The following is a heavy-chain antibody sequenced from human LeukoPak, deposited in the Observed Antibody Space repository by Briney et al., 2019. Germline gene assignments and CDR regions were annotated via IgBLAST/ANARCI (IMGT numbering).Heavy chain of an antibody. V-gene: IGHV3-23*01. CDR3: AKDSDGGITRPFFDY. CDR2: ISGSGGST. D-gene: IGHD4-23*01. CDR1: GFTLSSYA. J-gene: IGHJ4*02. Sequence: TGGSLRLSCAASGFTLSSYAMSWVRQAPGKGLEWVSAISGSGGSTYYADSVKGRFTISRDNSKNTLYLQMNSLRAEDTAVYYCAKDSDGGITRPFFDYWGQGTLVTVSS.